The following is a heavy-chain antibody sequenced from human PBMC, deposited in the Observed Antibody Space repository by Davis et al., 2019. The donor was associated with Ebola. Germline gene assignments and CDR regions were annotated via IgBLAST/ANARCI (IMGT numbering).Heavy chain of an antibody. J-gene: IGHJ3*02. D-gene: IGHD1-26*01. CDR3: AKDTSNIWFDI. CDR1: GFTFSRSW. Sequence: HTGGSLRLSCAASGFTFSRSWMHWVRQAPGKGLLWVSRIHGDGSSTSYADSVKGRFTISRDNSKNTLYLQMNGLRVEDTAIYYCAKDTSNIWFDIWGQGTNVTVSS. V-gene: IGHV3-74*01. CDR2: IHGDGSST.